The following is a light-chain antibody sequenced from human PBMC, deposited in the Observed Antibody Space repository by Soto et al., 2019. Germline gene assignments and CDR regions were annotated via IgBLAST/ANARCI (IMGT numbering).Light chain of an antibody. CDR1: QSVSGN. CDR3: QQYNGWLWT. Sequence: EIVMTQSPATLSASPGERVTLSCRVSQSVSGNLAWYQQKPGQAPRLLIYGAVTRATGIPARFSGRGSGTEFTLTITSLQSEDFAAYFCQQYNGWLWTFGQGTKVDIK. CDR2: GAV. V-gene: IGKV3D-15*01. J-gene: IGKJ1*01.